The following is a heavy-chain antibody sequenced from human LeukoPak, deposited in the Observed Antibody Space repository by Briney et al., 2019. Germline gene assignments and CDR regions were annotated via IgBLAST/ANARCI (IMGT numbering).Heavy chain of an antibody. CDR1: GFTFSDYY. CDR2: ISGSGGST. J-gene: IGHJ4*02. D-gene: IGHD6-19*01. CDR3: AKRTFYSSGWFDY. Sequence: GGSLRLSCAASGFTFSDYYMSWIRQAPGKGLEWVSAISGSGGSTYYADSVKGRFTISRDNSKNTLYLQMNSLRAEDTAVYYCAKRTFYSSGWFDYWGQGTLVTVSS. V-gene: IGHV3-23*01.